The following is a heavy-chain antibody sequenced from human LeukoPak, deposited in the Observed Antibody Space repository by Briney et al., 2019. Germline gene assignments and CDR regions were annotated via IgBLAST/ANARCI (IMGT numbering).Heavy chain of an antibody. CDR1: GGSISSYY. CDR2: IYYSGST. D-gene: IGHD3-22*01. Sequence: SETLSLTCTVSGGSISSYYWNWIRQPRGKGLEWIGYIYYSGSTNYNPSLKSRVTISVDTSKNQFSLKLSSVTAADTAVYYCARGADSSGYYSIFYFDYWGQGTLVTVSS. J-gene: IGHJ4*02. V-gene: IGHV4-59*01. CDR3: ARGADSSGYYSIFYFDY.